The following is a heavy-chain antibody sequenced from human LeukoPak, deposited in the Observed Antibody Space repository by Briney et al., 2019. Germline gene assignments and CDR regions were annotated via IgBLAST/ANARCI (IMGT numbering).Heavy chain of an antibody. CDR3: ARGVDYDNNYFQYGMDV. D-gene: IGHD3-9*01. J-gene: IGHJ6*02. V-gene: IGHV4-59*01. CDR1: GXSLSSYY. CDR2: IYYSGST. Sequence: ASQTLSLTRTVSGXSLSSYYWSWIRQPPGKGLEWIGYIYYSGSTNYTPSLKSRVTISVDTSKNQFSLKLNSLTAADTAVYYCARGVDYDNNYFQYGMDVWGRGTTVTVSS.